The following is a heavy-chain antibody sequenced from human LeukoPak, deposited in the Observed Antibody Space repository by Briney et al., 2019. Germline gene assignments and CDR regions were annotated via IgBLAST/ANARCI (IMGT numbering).Heavy chain of an antibody. J-gene: IGHJ4*02. Sequence: GGSLRLSCAASGFTFDDYAMHWARQAPGKGLEWVSGISWNSGSIGYADSVKGRFTISRDNAKNSLYLQMNSLRAEDTALYYCAKDMGPRFGVGGDYWGQGTLVTVSS. CDR2: ISWNSGSI. D-gene: IGHD3-10*01. V-gene: IGHV3-9*01. CDR1: GFTFDDYA. CDR3: AKDMGPRFGVGGDY.